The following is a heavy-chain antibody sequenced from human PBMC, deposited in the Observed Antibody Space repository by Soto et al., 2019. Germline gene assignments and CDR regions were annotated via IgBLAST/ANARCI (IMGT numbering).Heavy chain of an antibody. V-gene: IGHV3-23*01. Sequence: EVQLLESGGGLVQPGGSLRLSCTASGFTFSTYAMRWVRQAPGKGLEWVSLISGGGGSTYYADAVKGRFTICRDNSKSTNSLKLNSLRADNTAAYDCAKSFMPTTGGNWLDSWGQGTLVTVSS. J-gene: IGHJ5*01. D-gene: IGHD1-1*01. CDR3: AKSFMPTTGGNWLDS. CDR1: GFTFSTYA. CDR2: ISGGGGST.